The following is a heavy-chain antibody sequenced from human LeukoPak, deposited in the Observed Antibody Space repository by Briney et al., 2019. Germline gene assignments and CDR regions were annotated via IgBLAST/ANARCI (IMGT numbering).Heavy chain of an antibody. D-gene: IGHD3-9*01. Sequence: PGGSLRLSCAASGFTFSSYSMNWVRQAPGKGLEWVSSISSSSSYIYYTDSVKGRFTISRDNAKNSLYLQMNSLRAEDTAVYYCARSQGNYDILTGYPGPFDYWGQGTLVTVSS. CDR1: GFTFSSYS. V-gene: IGHV3-21*01. CDR2: ISSSSSYI. J-gene: IGHJ4*02. CDR3: ARSQGNYDILTGYPGPFDY.